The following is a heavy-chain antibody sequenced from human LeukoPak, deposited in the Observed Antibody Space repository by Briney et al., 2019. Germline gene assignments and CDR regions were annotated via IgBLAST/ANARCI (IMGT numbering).Heavy chain of an antibody. CDR1: GGSFSGYY. D-gene: IGHD4-11*01. Sequence: SETLSLTCAVYGGSFSGYYWSWLRQPPGKGLEWIGEINHSGSTNYNVSLKSRVTISVDTSKKQFSLKMSSVTAADTAVYYCASGLTPYSNLVVGYWGQGTLVTVSS. CDR3: ASGLTPYSNLVVGY. J-gene: IGHJ4*02. V-gene: IGHV4-34*01. CDR2: INHSGST.